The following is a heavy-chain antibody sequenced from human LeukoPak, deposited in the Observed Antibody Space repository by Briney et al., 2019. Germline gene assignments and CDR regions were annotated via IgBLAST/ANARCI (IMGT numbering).Heavy chain of an antibody. V-gene: IGHV3-13*01. J-gene: IGHJ6*02. CDR1: GFTFSSYD. CDR2: IGTAGDT. CDR3: ARGNSRRYYYYGMDV. D-gene: IGHD1-7*01. Sequence: GGSLRLSCAASGFTFSSYDMHWVRQATGKGLEWVSAIGTAGDTYYPGSVKGRFTISRENAKNSLYLQMNSLRAGDTAVYYCARGNSRRYYYYGMDVWGQGTTVTVSS.